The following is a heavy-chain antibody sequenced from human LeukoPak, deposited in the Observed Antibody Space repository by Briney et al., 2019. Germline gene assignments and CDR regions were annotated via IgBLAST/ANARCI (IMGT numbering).Heavy chain of an antibody. Sequence: GRSLRLSCAASGFTFSSYGMHWVRQAPGKGLEWVAVIWYDGSNKYYADSVKGRFTISRDNSKNTLYLQMNSLRAEDTAVYYCARDYRRNHARIAAASFWGQGTLVTVSS. CDR3: ARDYRRNHARIAAASF. D-gene: IGHD6-13*01. V-gene: IGHV3-33*01. J-gene: IGHJ4*02. CDR2: IWYDGSNK. CDR1: GFTFSSYG.